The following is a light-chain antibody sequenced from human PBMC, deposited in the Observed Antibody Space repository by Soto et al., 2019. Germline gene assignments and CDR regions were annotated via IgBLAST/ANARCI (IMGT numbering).Light chain of an antibody. Sequence: DIQMTQSPSTLSASVGDRVTITCRASQNINSWLAWYQQKPGKAPKLLIHKASTLKSGVPSRFSGSGSGTEFTLTISSLQPDDFATYYCQHYNSYSEAFGQGTKVDIK. V-gene: IGKV1-5*03. CDR3: QHYNSYSEA. CDR2: KAS. CDR1: QNINSW. J-gene: IGKJ1*01.